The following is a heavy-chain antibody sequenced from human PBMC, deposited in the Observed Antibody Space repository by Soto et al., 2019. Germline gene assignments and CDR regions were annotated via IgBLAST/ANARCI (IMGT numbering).Heavy chain of an antibody. V-gene: IGHV5-51*01. J-gene: IGHJ6*02. D-gene: IGHD5-12*01. CDR3: ARPDWGRATNGYYYYYGMDV. Sequence: PGESLKISCKGSGYSFTSYWIGWVRQMPGKGLEWMGIIYPGDSDTRYSPSFQGQVTISADKSISTAYLQWSSLKASDTAVYYCARPDWGRATNGYYYYYGMDVWGQGTTVTVSS. CDR1: GYSFTSYW. CDR2: IYPGDSDT.